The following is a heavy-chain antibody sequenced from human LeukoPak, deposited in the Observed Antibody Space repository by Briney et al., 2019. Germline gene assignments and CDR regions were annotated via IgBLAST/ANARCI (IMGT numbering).Heavy chain of an antibody. D-gene: IGHD6-13*01. J-gene: IGHJ5*02. Sequence: SETLSLTCTVSGGSISSYYWSWIRQPAGKGLEWIGRIYTSGSTNYNPSLKSRVTISVDKSKNQFSLKLSSVTAADTAVYYCAREASSSWYNWFDPWGQGTLVTVSS. CDR3: AREASSSWYNWFDP. CDR2: IYTSGST. V-gene: IGHV4-4*07. CDR1: GGSISSYY.